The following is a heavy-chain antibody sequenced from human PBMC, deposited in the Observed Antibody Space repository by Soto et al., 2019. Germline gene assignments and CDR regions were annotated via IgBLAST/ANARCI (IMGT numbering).Heavy chain of an antibody. J-gene: IGHJ4*02. V-gene: IGHV3-48*04. D-gene: IGHD6-13*01. CDR3: PIGGGAADAN. Sequence: GGSLRLSCAASGFTFSSYSMNWVRQAPGKGLEWVSYISSSSSTIYYADSVKGRFTISRDNAKNSLYLQMNSLRAEDSAVYYCPIGGGAADANWGQGTLVTVSS. CDR1: GFTFSSYS. CDR2: ISSSSSTI.